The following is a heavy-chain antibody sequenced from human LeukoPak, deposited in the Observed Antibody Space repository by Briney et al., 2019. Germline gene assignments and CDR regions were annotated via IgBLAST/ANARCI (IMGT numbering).Heavy chain of an antibody. Sequence: GGSLRLSCATSGFTFKNSWMSWVRQAPGKGLEWVANIKQDGGEKYYVDSVKGRFTISRDDAKTSVYLQMNSLRAEDTAVYYCARNKGWELPAELDSWGQGTLVTVSS. CDR3: ARNKGWELPAELDS. CDR2: IKQDGGEK. V-gene: IGHV3-7*01. D-gene: IGHD2-15*01. CDR1: GFTFKNSW. J-gene: IGHJ4*02.